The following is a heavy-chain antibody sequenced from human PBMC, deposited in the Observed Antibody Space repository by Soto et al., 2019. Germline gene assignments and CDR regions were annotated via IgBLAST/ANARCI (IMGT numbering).Heavy chain of an antibody. J-gene: IGHJ4*02. CDR1: GFTFSSYG. CDR2: IWYDGSNK. CDR3: ARDLSEGYDHFDY. D-gene: IGHD5-12*01. Sequence: QVQLVESGGGVVQPGRSLRLSCAASGFTFSSYGMHWVRQAPGKGLEWVAVIWYDGSNKYYADSVKGRFTISRDNSKNTLYLQMNSLRAEDTAVYYWARDLSEGYDHFDYWGQGTLVTVSS. V-gene: IGHV3-33*01.